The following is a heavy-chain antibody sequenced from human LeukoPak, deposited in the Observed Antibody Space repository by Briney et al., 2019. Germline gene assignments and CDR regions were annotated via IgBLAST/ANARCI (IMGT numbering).Heavy chain of an antibody. CDR2: IKQDGSEK. CDR3: AKDRVVVPAAMLGY. D-gene: IGHD2-2*01. J-gene: IGHJ4*02. V-gene: IGHV3-7*01. Sequence: GGSLRLSCAASGFTFSSYWMIWVRQAPGKGLEWVANIKQDGSEKYYVDSVKGRFTISRDNAKNSVYLQMNSLRVEDTAVYYCAKDRVVVPAAMLGYWGQGTLVTVSS. CDR1: GFTFSSYW.